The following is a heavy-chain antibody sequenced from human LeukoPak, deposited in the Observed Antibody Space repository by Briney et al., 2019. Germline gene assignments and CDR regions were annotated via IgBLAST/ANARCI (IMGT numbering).Heavy chain of an antibody. CDR2: INWNGGST. CDR1: GFTFDDYG. CDR3: AKDVSSSWFDSGAFDI. V-gene: IGHV3-20*04. D-gene: IGHD6-13*01. J-gene: IGHJ3*02. Sequence: RPGGSLRLSCAASGFTFDDYGMSWVRQAPGKGLEWVSGINWNGGSTGYADSVKGRFTISRDNAKNYLYLQMNSLRAEDMALYYCAKDVSSSWFDSGAFDIWGQGTMVTVSS.